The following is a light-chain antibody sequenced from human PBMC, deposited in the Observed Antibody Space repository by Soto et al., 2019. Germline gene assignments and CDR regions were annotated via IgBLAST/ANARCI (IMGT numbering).Light chain of an antibody. CDR1: QSISNW. CDR2: DAS. CDR3: QRYNSFST. V-gene: IGKV1-5*01. J-gene: IGKJ1*01. Sequence: DIQMTQSPSTLSASVGDRVTITCRASQSISNWLAWYQQKPGKAPNLLIYDASTLQSGVPSRFSGSGSGTEITLTISSLQPDDFATYYCQRYNSFSTFGQGTMVEIE.